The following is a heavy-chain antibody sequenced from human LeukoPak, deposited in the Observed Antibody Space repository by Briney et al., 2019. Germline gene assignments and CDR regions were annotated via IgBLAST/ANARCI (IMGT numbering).Heavy chain of an antibody. CDR1: GFSFSNCA. CDR3: AKVYHDSGCLIDY. J-gene: IGHJ4*02. Sequence: PGGSLRLSCAASGFSFSNCAMTWVRQAPGKGLEWFSTIKNDGSTTDYADSVKGRFTISRDNSKHTLYLQMNSLRAEDTAIYYCAKVYHDSGCLIDYWGQGTLVTVSS. CDR2: IKNDGSTT. D-gene: IGHD6-19*01. V-gene: IGHV3-23*01.